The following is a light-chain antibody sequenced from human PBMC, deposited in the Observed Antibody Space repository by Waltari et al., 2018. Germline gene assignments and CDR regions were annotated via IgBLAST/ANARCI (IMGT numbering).Light chain of an antibody. J-gene: IGKJ1*01. V-gene: IGKV1-39*01. Sequence: DIQMTQSPSSLSASVGDRVTVTCRARQSITDDLNWYQQGPGEAPKLLIHTASSLQSGVPSRFSGSGSVTDFSLTISTLQPEDFATYYCQQSYSFPRTFGHGTKVEI. CDR1: QSITDD. CDR2: TAS. CDR3: QQSYSFPRT.